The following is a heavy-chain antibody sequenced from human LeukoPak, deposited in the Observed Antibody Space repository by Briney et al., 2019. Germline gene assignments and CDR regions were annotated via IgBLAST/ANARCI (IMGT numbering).Heavy chain of an antibody. CDR3: AKDLYGPGTFFDY. Sequence: GGSLRLSCAASGFTFSNYAMSWVRQAPGKGLEWVSTICDNGGGTHYADSVKGRFTISRDNSQNSLYLQMNSLRSEDTAIYFCAKDLYGPGTFFDYWGQGTLVTVSS. D-gene: IGHD3-10*01. CDR2: ICDNGGGT. CDR1: GFTFSNYA. J-gene: IGHJ4*02. V-gene: IGHV3-23*01.